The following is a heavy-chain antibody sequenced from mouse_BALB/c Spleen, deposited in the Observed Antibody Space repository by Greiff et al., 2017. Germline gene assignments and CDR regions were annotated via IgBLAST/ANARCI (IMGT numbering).Heavy chain of an antibody. CDR1: GFNFSSYT. D-gene: IGHD2-4*01. Sequence: EVKLVESGGGLVQPGGSLKLSCAASGFNFSSYTMSWVRQTPEKRLEWVAYISNGGGSTYYPDTVKGRFTISRDNAKNTLYLQMSSLKSEDTAMYYCARSTMITTGFAYWGQGTLVTVSA. V-gene: IGHV5-12-2*01. J-gene: IGHJ3*01. CDR2: ISNGGGST. CDR3: ARSTMITTGFAY.